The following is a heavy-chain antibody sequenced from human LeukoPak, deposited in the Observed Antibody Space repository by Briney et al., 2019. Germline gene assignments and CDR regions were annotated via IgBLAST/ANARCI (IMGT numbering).Heavy chain of an antibody. CDR3: ARDGPPYSSSWYTPYYFDY. Sequence: ASVKVSCKASGYTFSNYGISWVRQAPGQGLEWMGWISTYNDDRDYAQKFQGRVTMTTDTSTSTVYMELSSLRSEDTAVYYCARDGPPYSSSWYTPYYFDYWGQGTLVTVSS. CDR2: ISTYNDDR. J-gene: IGHJ4*02. V-gene: IGHV1-18*01. D-gene: IGHD6-13*01. CDR1: GYTFSNYG.